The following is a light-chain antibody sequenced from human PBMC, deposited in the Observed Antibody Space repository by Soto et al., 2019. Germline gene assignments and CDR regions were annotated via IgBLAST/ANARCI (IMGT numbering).Light chain of an antibody. CDR2: DVS. J-gene: IGLJ1*01. V-gene: IGLV2-14*03. Sequence: QSALTQPACVSGSPGQSINISCTGTSSDVGGYNYVSWYQHHPGKAPKLIIYDVSNRPSGVSNPFSGSKSGNTASLTISGLQPEDEADYYCSSYTTSNTRQIVFGTGTKVTVL. CDR3: SSYTTSNTRQIV. CDR1: SSDVGGYNY.